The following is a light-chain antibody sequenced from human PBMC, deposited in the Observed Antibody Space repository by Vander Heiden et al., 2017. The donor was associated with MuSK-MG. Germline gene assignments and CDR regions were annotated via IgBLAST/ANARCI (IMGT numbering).Light chain of an antibody. CDR2: AAS. CDR3: QQYSNWPPWT. J-gene: IGKJ1*01. CDR1: QSVRST. Sequence: EMVLTPSPATLSVSAGERATISGRASQSVRSTVAWYQQKPGQSPRLLIYAASTRATGIPARFSGSGYGTEFTLTISSQQSEDFAVYYCQQYSNWPPWTFGQGTKVEIK. V-gene: IGKV3-15*01.